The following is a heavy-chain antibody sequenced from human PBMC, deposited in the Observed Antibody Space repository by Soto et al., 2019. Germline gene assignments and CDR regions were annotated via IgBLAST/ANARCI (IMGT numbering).Heavy chain of an antibody. CDR1: GFTFSSYS. D-gene: IGHD4-17*01. CDR3: ARERGGYGGNFDY. Sequence: GGSLRLSCAASGFTFSSYSMNWVRQAPGKGLEWVSSISSSSSSIYYVDSVKGRFTISRDNAKNSLYLQMNSLRAEDTAVYYCARERGGYGGNFDYWGQGILVTVSS. CDR2: ISSSSSSI. J-gene: IGHJ4*02. V-gene: IGHV3-21*01.